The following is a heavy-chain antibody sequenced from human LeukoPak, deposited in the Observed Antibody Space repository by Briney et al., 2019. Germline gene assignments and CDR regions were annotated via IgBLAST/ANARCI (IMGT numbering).Heavy chain of an antibody. CDR1: GFTFSSYG. D-gene: IGHD6-19*01. CDR3: AREGWQWLVHAFDI. Sequence: PGGSLRLSCAASGFTFSSYGMHWVRQAPGKGLEWVAVISYDGSTKYYTNSVKGRFTISRDNSKNTLYLQMNSLRAEDTAVYYCAREGWQWLVHAFDIWGQGTMVTVSS. J-gene: IGHJ3*02. V-gene: IGHV3-30*03. CDR2: ISYDGSTK.